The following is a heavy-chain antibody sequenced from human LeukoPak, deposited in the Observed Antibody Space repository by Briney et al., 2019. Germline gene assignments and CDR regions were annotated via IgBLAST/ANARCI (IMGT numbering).Heavy chain of an antibody. CDR3: ARIVWSGNAGNFDY. J-gene: IGHJ4*02. CDR1: GGSFSGYY. Sequence: SETLSLTCAVYGGSFSGYYWNWIRQPPGKGLEWIGTVYYSGSTYYNPSLKSRVTISVDTSKNQFSLKLSSVTAADTAVYYCARIVWSGNAGNFDYWGQGTLVTVSS. D-gene: IGHD3-3*01. CDR2: VYYSGST. V-gene: IGHV4-34*01.